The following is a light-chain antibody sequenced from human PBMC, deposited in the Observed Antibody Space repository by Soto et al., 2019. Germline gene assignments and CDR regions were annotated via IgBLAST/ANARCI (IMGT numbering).Light chain of an antibody. CDR1: QSVSGSSY. V-gene: IGKV3-20*01. CDR3: RQYGSSPSYT. CDR2: GAS. Sequence: EIVLTQSPGTLSLSPGERATLSCMASQSVSGSSYLAWYQQKPGQAPRLLIYGASSRATGIPDRFSGSGSATDFTLTISRLEPEDFAVYYCRQYGSSPSYTFGQGTKLEIK. J-gene: IGKJ2*01.